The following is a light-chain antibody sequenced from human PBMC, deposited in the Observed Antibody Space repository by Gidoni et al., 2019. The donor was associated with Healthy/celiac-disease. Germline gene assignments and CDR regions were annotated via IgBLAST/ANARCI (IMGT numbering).Light chain of an antibody. CDR3: QQYDNLPLT. V-gene: IGKV1-33*01. CDR1: QDISNY. J-gene: IGKJ4*01. Sequence: DIQMTQSPSSLSASVGDRVTITCQASQDISNYLHWYQQKPGKAPKLLIYDASNLETGVPSMFSGSGSGTDFTFTISSLQPEDIATYYCQQYDNLPLTFXGXTKVEIK. CDR2: DAS.